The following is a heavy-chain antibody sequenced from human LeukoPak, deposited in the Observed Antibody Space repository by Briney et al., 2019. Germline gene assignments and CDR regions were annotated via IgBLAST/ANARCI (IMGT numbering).Heavy chain of an antibody. D-gene: IGHD3-3*01. CDR1: GYSFTSYW. CDR3: ARLETYDFWSGYSGSWFDP. CDR2: IYPGDSDT. J-gene: IGHJ5*02. V-gene: IGHV5-51*01. Sequence: GESLKISCKGSGYSFTSYWIGWVRQMPGKGLEWMGIIYPGDSDTGYSPSFQGQVTISADKSISTAYLQWSSLKASDTAMYYCARLETYDFWSGYSGSWFDPWGQGTLVTVSS.